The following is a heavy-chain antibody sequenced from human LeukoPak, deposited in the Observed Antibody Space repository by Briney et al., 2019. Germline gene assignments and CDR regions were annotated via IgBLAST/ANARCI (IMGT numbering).Heavy chain of an antibody. CDR3: VKGDDYGDY. CDR2: ISGDASGT. J-gene: IGHJ4*02. CDR1: GITFEDYA. V-gene: IGHV3-43*02. Sequence: GGSLRLSCVVSGITFEDYAMHWGRQVPGKGLEWVSLISGDASGTYYADSVKGRFTISRDNSKNSLYLQMNSLTSEDAALYYCVKGDDYGDYWGQGTLVTVSS.